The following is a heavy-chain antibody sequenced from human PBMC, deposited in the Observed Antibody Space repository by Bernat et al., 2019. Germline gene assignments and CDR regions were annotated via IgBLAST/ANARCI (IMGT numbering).Heavy chain of an antibody. CDR1: GFTFSSYS. J-gene: IGHJ5*02. D-gene: IGHD3-10*01. CDR3: ARDVDHETLGFGELFGYFDP. CDR2: ISSSSSTI. V-gene: IGHV3-48*01. Sequence: EVQLVESGGGLVQPGGSLRLSCAASGFTFSSYSMNWVRQAPGKGLEWVSYISSSSSTIYYADSVKGRFTISRDNAKNSLYLQMNSLRAEDTAVYYCARDVDHETLGFGELFGYFDPWGQGTLVTVSS.